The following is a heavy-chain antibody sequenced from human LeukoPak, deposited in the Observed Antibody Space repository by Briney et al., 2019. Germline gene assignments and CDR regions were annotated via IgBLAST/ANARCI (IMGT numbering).Heavy chain of an antibody. Sequence: GRSLRLSCAASGFTFSSYGMHWVRQAPGKGLEWVAVISYDGSNKYYADSVKGRFTISRDNSKNTLYLQMNSLRAEDTAVYYCAKDNCGGGSCYFDYWGQGTLVTVSS. CDR3: AKDNCGGGSCYFDY. J-gene: IGHJ4*02. D-gene: IGHD2-15*01. CDR1: GFTFSSYG. CDR2: ISYDGSNK. V-gene: IGHV3-30*18.